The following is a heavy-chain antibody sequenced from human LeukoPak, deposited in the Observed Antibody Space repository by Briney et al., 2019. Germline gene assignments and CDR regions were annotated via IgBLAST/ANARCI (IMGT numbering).Heavy chain of an antibody. CDR1: GGSFSGYY. V-gene: IGHV4-34*01. J-gene: IGHJ2*01. Sequence: SETLPLTCAVYGGSFSGYYWSWIRQPPGKGLEWIGGINHSGSTNYNPSLKSRVTISVDTSKNQFSLKLSSVTAADTAVYYCARAGLLVRGVTLRYFDLWGRGTLVTVSS. CDR3: ARAGLLVRGVTLRYFDL. D-gene: IGHD3-10*01. CDR2: INHSGST.